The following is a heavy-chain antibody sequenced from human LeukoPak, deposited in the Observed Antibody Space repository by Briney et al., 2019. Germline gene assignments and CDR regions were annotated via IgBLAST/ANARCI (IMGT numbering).Heavy chain of an antibody. J-gene: IGHJ4*02. CDR1: GFTFGDYA. D-gene: IGHD3-10*01. V-gene: IGHV3-49*04. CDR3: TAGVYYYGSGSYSKLDY. Sequence: GGSLRLSCTASGFTFGDYAMSWVRQAPGKGLEWVGFIRSKAYGGTTEYAASVKGRFTISRDDSKSIAYLQMNSLKTEDTAVYYCTAGVYYYGSGSYSKLDYWGQGTLVTVSS. CDR2: IRSKAYGGTT.